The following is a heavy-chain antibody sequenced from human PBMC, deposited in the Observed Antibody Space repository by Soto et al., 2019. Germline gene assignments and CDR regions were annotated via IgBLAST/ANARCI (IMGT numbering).Heavy chain of an antibody. CDR3: ARSRNSDYVPQY. D-gene: IGHD4-4*01. V-gene: IGHV4-30-4*01. CDR1: GGSISSGDYY. J-gene: IGHJ4*02. Sequence: QVQLQESGPGLAKPSQTLSLTCTVSGGSISSGDYYWSWIRQPPGQGLEWIGYIYYSGTTYYNPSLKSRVTISVDTSKNQFSLKLSSVTAADTAVYYCARSRNSDYVPQYWGQGTLVTVSS. CDR2: IYYSGTT.